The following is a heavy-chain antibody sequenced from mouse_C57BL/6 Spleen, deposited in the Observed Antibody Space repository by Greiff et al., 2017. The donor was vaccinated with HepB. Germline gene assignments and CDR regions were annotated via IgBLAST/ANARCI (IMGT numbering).Heavy chain of an antibody. CDR2: IYPRDGST. J-gene: IGHJ2*01. D-gene: IGHD2-3*01. V-gene: IGHV1-85*01. Sequence: QVQLQQSGPELVKPGASVKLSCKASGYTFTSYDINWVKQRPGQGLEWIGWIYPRDGSTKYNEKFKGKATLTVDTSSSTAYMELHSLTSEDSAVYFCARSPLYDGYEGDYFDYWGQGTTLTVSS. CDR1: GYTFTSYD. CDR3: ARSPLYDGYEGDYFDY.